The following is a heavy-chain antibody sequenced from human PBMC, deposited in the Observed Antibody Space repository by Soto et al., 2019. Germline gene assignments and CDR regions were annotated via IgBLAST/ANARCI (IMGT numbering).Heavy chain of an antibody. CDR2: ISGSGGNT. Sequence: GGSLRLSCAASGFTFSRYAMSWVRQAPGKGLEWVSAISGSGGNTYYADSVKGRFTISRDNSKNTLYLQMNSLRAEDTAVYYCAKVLGDLWFGELGGAWFDPWGQGTLVTVSS. J-gene: IGHJ5*02. D-gene: IGHD3-10*01. V-gene: IGHV3-23*01. CDR1: GFTFSRYA. CDR3: AKVLGDLWFGELGGAWFDP.